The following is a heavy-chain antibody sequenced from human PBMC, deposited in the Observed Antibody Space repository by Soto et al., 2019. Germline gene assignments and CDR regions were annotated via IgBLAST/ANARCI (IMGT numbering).Heavy chain of an antibody. CDR1: GFTFSNFD. J-gene: IGHJ1*01. V-gene: IGHV3-23*01. CDR2: ISTSGDTT. Sequence: EVQLLESGGGLVQTGGSLRLSCAASGFTFSNFDMSWVRQAPGKGLEWVSGISTSGDTTYYADSVMGRFTSSRDNSKNTLYLQMTGLRAEDTAVYYSATGTAAPAHWGQGTLVTVSS. D-gene: IGHD6-13*01. CDR3: ATGTAAPAH.